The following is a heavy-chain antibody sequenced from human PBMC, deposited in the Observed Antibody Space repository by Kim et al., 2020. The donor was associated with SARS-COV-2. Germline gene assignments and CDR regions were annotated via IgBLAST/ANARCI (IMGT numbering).Heavy chain of an antibody. CDR1: GGSISSGGYY. J-gene: IGHJ4*02. CDR3: ARVKVENYYDSSGITVFDY. CDR2: IYYSGST. V-gene: IGHV4-31*03. Sequence: SETLSLTCTVSGGSISSGGYYWSWIRQHPGKGLEWIGYIYYSGSTYYNPSLKSRVTISVDTSKNQFSLKLSSVTAADTAVYYCARVKVENYYDSSGITVFDYWGQGTLVTVSS. D-gene: IGHD3-22*01.